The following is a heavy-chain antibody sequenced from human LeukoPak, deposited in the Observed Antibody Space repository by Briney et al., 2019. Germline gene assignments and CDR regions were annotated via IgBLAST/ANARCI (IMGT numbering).Heavy chain of an antibody. CDR2: IYTSGST. D-gene: IGHD3-22*01. Sequence: SETLSLTCTVSGGSISSGSYYWSWIRQPAGKGLEWIGRIYTSGSTNYNPSLKSRVTMSVDTSKNQFSLKLSSVTAADTAVYYCARVLEEYYDSSGYPNWFDPWGQGTLVTVSS. V-gene: IGHV4-61*02. CDR1: GGSISSGSYY. J-gene: IGHJ5*02. CDR3: ARVLEEYYDSSGYPNWFDP.